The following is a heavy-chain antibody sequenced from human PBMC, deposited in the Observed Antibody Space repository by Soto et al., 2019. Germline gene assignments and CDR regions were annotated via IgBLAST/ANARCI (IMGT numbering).Heavy chain of an antibody. J-gene: IGHJ4*02. V-gene: IGHV1-69*08. CDR3: ARDRGGRDGYNFYGY. D-gene: IGHD5-12*01. CDR1: GGTFSSYT. CDR2: IIPILGIA. Sequence: QVQLVQSGAEVKKPGSSVKVSCKASGGTFSSYTISWVRQAPGQGLEWMGRIIPILGIANYAQKFQGRVTITADKSTSTAYMELSSLRSEDTAVYYCARDRGGRDGYNFYGYWGQGTLVTVSS.